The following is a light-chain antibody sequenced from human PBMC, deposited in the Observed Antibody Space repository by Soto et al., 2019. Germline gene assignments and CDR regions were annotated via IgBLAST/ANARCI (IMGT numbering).Light chain of an antibody. J-gene: IGKJ1*01. V-gene: IGKV1-5*03. CDR1: QSISTW. Sequence: DIQMTQSPSTLSASVGDRVTITCRASQSISTWLAWYQQRAGKAPKLLIYKASNLESGVPSRFSGSVSGTDFPLTISSLQPDDYATYYCQQYNSYSWAFDQGTKLDIQ. CDR2: KAS. CDR3: QQYNSYSWA.